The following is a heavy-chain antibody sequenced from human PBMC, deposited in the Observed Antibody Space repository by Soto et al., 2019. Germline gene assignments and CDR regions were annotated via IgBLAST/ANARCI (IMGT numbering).Heavy chain of an antibody. V-gene: IGHV3-30-3*01. Sequence: GSLRLSCAASGFTFSSYAMHWVRQAPGKGLEWVAVISYDGSNKYYADSVKGRFTISRDNSKNTLYLQMNSLRAEDTAVYYCARDRGGLYSSSPYYYYYGMDVWGQGTTVTVSS. CDR2: ISYDGSNK. D-gene: IGHD6-6*01. J-gene: IGHJ6*02. CDR1: GFTFSSYA. CDR3: ARDRGGLYSSSPYYYYYGMDV.